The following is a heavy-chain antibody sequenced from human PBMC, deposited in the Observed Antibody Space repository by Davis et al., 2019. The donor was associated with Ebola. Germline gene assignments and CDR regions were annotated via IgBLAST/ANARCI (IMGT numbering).Heavy chain of an antibody. J-gene: IGHJ6*02. Sequence: PSETLSLTCTVSGGSISSYYWSWVRQAPGKGLEWVANIKQDGSEKYYVDSVKGRFTISRDNAKNSLYLQMNSLRAEDTAVYYCARVGSGYDLGVWGQGTTVTVSS. D-gene: IGHD5-12*01. CDR3: ARVGSGYDLGV. V-gene: IGHV3-7*01. CDR2: IKQDGSEK. CDR1: GGSISSYY.